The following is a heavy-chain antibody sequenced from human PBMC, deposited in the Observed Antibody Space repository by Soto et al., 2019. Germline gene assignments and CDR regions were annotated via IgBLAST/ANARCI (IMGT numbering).Heavy chain of an antibody. CDR2: IHYSGST. J-gene: IGHJ4*02. CDR3: ASGMIVVARQPLTY. Sequence: QVQLQESGPGLVKPSQTLSLTCTVSGGSISSGGYYWSWVRQHPGKGLEWIGYIHYSGSTYYNPSLKSRIIISVDTSKKQFSLNLSSVTAADTAVYYCASGMIVVARQPLTYRGQGTLVTVSS. CDR1: GGSISSGGYY. V-gene: IGHV4-31*03. D-gene: IGHD3-22*01.